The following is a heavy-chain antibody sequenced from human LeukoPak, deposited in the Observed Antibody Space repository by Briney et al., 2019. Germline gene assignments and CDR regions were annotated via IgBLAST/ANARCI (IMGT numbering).Heavy chain of an antibody. Sequence: GGSLRLSCAASGFTVSSNYMSWVRQAPGKGLEWVSVIYSGGSTYYADSVKGRFTISRDNSKNTLYLQMDSLRAEDTAVYYCARGVRYFDWSTSFHYYYYMDVWGKGTTVTISS. J-gene: IGHJ6*03. D-gene: IGHD3-9*01. CDR3: ARGVRYFDWSTSFHYYYYMDV. V-gene: IGHV3-66*01. CDR1: GFTVSSNY. CDR2: IYSGGST.